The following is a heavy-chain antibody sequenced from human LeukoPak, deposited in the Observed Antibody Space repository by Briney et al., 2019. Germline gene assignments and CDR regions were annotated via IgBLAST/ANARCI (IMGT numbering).Heavy chain of an antibody. V-gene: IGHV1-8*01. Sequence: ASVKVSCKASGYTFTSYDINWVRQATGQGLEWMGWMNPNSGNTGYAQKFQGRVTMTRNTSISTAYMELSSLRSEDTVVYYCARAESYDFWSGFKRGYYYYGMDVWGQGTTVTVSS. CDR2: MNPNSGNT. J-gene: IGHJ6*02. D-gene: IGHD3-3*01. CDR1: GYTFTSYD. CDR3: ARAESYDFWSGFKRGYYYYGMDV.